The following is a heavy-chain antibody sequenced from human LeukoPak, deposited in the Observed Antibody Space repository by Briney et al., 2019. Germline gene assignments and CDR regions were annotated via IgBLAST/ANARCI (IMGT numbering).Heavy chain of an antibody. D-gene: IGHD1-26*01. CDR1: GDTLTELS. CDR3: AADHEGALRDYYYYGMDV. CDR2: FDPEHGEM. Sequence: GASVKVSCKVSGDTLTELSTHWVRQAPGKGLEWMGGFDPEHGEMIYAQKLQGRVTMTEDRSTDTAYMELSSLRSEDTAVYYCAADHEGALRDYYYYGMDVWGQGTTVTVSS. J-gene: IGHJ6*02. V-gene: IGHV1-24*01.